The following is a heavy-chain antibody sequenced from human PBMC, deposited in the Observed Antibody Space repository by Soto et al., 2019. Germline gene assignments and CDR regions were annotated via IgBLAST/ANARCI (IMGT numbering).Heavy chain of an antibody. CDR2: TSYDGSDK. D-gene: IGHD3-16*01. CDR1: GFTFRSYV. CDR3: ARWGTTGGLDV. Sequence: QVQLVEPGGGVVQPGTSLRVSCVGSGFTFRSYVIHWVRQAPGKGLEWVALTSYDGSDKYYGDSVRGRFTISRDNSRNTVDLQIDNLRLEDTALYYCARWGTTGGLDVWGQGTLVSV. V-gene: IGHV3-30*19. J-gene: IGHJ1*01.